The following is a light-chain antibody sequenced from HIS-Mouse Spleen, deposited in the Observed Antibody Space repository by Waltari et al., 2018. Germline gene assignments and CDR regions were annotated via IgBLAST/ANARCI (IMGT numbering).Light chain of an antibody. CDR1: QSVSSN. V-gene: IGKV3-15*01. CDR3: QQYNNWPRT. J-gene: IGKJ1*01. CDR2: GAS. Sequence: EIVMTQSPATLSVSPGERATLSCRASQSVSSNLAWYQQTPGQAPRLLICGASTRATGIPARFSGSGSGTEFTLTISSMQSEDFAVYCCQQYNNWPRTFGQGTKVEIK.